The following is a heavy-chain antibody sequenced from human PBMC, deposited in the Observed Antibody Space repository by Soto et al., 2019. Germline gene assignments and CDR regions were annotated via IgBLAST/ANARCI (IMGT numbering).Heavy chain of an antibody. Sequence: QVQLVQSGAEVKKPGASVKVSCKASGYTFTSYGISWVRQAPGQGLEWMGWISAYNGNTNYAQKLQGRVTMTTDTPTSTAYMGLRSLRSDDTAVYYCARDSVGMITFGGVSVIPGGGYYYYGMDVWGQGTTVTVSS. CDR1: GYTFTSYG. J-gene: IGHJ6*02. CDR2: ISAYNGNT. D-gene: IGHD3-16*02. CDR3: ARDSVGMITFGGVSVIPGGGYYYYGMDV. V-gene: IGHV1-18*04.